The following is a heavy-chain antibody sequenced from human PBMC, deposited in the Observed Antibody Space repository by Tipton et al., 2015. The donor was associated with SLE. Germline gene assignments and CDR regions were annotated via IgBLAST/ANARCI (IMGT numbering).Heavy chain of an antibody. CDR1: GDSVSSGSNH. Sequence: TLSLTCSVSGDSVSSGSNHWSWIRQPPGKGLEWIGYIYYSGNTNYNPSLKSRVTISVDTSKNQFSLKLSSVTAADTAVYYCARAGGGDSNWFDPWGQGTLVTVSS. J-gene: IGHJ5*02. CDR2: IYYSGNT. V-gene: IGHV4-61*01. D-gene: IGHD2-21*01. CDR3: ARAGGGDSNWFDP.